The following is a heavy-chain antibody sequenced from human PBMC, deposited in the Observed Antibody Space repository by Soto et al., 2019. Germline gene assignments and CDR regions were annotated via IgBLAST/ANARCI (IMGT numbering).Heavy chain of an antibody. CDR3: ARGHPFTFGGVILTAGFDY. J-gene: IGHJ4*02. Sequence: QVQLQESGPGLVKPSQTLSLTCTVSGGSISSGGYYWSWIRQHPGKGLEWIGYIYYSGSTYYTPSLKSRVTISVDTSKSQFSLKLSSVTAADTAVYYCARGHPFTFGGVILTAGFDYWGQGTLVTVSS. V-gene: IGHV4-31*03. CDR1: GGSISSGGYY. D-gene: IGHD3-16*01. CDR2: IYYSGST.